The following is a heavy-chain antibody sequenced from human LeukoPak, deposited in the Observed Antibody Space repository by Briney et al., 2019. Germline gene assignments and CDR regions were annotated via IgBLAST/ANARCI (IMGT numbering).Heavy chain of an antibody. CDR1: GGSFSGYY. V-gene: IGHV4-34*01. D-gene: IGHD1-1*01. J-gene: IGHJ4*02. Sequence: KASETLSLTCAVYGGSFSGYYWSWIRQPPGKGLEWIGEINHSGSTNYNPSLKSRVTISVDTSKNQFSLKLNSVIATDTAVYYCASEGTTFSSFDYWGQGTLVTVSS. CDR3: ASEGTTFSSFDY. CDR2: INHSGST.